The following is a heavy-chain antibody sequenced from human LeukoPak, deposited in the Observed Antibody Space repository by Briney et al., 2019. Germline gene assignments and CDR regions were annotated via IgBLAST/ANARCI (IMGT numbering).Heavy chain of an antibody. V-gene: IGHV4-39*01. D-gene: IGHD3-10*01. CDR3: ARHQEGMVRGVLYYMDV. J-gene: IGHJ6*03. Sequence: PSETLSLTCTVSGASISSSDRYWGWIRQPPGKGLEWIGGIYYSGITYHNPSLKSRVTISVDTSNNQFSLKMSSVTAADTAVYFCARHQEGMVRGVLYYMDVWGKGTTVIISS. CDR1: GASISSSDRY. CDR2: IYYSGIT.